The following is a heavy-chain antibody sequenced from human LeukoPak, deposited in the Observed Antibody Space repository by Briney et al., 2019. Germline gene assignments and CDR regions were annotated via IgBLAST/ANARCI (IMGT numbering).Heavy chain of an antibody. D-gene: IGHD2/OR15-2a*01. CDR2: IYAGGGT. V-gene: IGHV4-4*07. Sequence: SETLSLTCIVSGGSISSYYWSRIRQPAGKGLEWIGRIYAGGGTNYISSLKSRVTMSVDTPKNQFSLDLSSVTAADTAVYYCARGGHHDPAHDYFHQYMDVWGKGTTVTVS. CDR1: GGSISSYY. J-gene: IGHJ6*03. CDR3: ARGGHHDPAHDYFHQYMDV.